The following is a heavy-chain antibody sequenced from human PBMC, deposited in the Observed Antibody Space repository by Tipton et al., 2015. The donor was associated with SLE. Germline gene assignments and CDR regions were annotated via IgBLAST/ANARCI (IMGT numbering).Heavy chain of an antibody. V-gene: IGHV1-2*02. CDR3: ARDAAVAGSGAFDI. Sequence: QLVQSGPEVKKPGASVKVSCKASGYTFTGYYVHWVRQAPGQGLEWMGWINPNSGGTNYAQKFQGRVTMTRDTSISTAYMELSRLRSDDTAVYYCARDAAVAGSGAFDIWGQGTMVTVSS. CDR2: INPNSGGT. J-gene: IGHJ3*02. D-gene: IGHD6-19*01. CDR1: GYTFTGYY.